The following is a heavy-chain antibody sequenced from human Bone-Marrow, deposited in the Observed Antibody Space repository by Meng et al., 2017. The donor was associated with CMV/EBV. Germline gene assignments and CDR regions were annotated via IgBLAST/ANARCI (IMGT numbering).Heavy chain of an antibody. CDR1: GFTFSSYA. D-gene: IGHD2-21*01. CDR2: ISYDGSNK. J-gene: IGHJ5*02. V-gene: IGHV3-30-3*01. CDR3: ARDSGLWWIENWCDP. Sequence: GESLKISCAASGFTFSSYAMHWVRQAPGKGLEWVAVISYDGSNKYYADSVKGRFTISRDNSKNTLYLQMNSLRAEDTAVYYCARDSGLWWIENWCDPCGQRTLVAASS.